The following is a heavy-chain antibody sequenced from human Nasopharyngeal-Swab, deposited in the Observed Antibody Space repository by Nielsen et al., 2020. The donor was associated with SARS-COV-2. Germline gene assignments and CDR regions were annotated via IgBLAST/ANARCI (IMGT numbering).Heavy chain of an antibody. CDR2: IYYSGST. CDR3: AGADGRFVNWFDP. Sequence: SETLSLTCTVSGGSVSSGSYYWSWTRQPPGKGLEWIGYIYYSGSTNYNPSLKSRVTISVDTSKHQLPLRLSSVTAADAAVYYCAGADGRFVNWFDPWGQGTLVTVSS. J-gene: IGHJ5*02. CDR1: GGSVSSGSYY. D-gene: IGHD2-15*01. V-gene: IGHV4-61*01.